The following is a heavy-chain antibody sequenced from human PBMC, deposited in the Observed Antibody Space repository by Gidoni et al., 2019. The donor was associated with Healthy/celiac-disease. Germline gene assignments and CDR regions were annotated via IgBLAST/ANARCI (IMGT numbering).Heavy chain of an antibody. CDR2: ISGLGSGDTT. CDR1: GFNFGNYA. CDR3: AIVGGSDF. Sequence: DVQLLESGGGLLQPGGSLRLSCAASGFNFGNYAINWVRQAPGKGLEWVSGISGLGSGDTTSYADSVKGRFTISRDSSKNTVYLQMSSLRADDTAIYYCAIVGGSDFWGQGTLVTVSS. D-gene: IGHD3-16*01. V-gene: IGHV3-23*01. J-gene: IGHJ4*02.